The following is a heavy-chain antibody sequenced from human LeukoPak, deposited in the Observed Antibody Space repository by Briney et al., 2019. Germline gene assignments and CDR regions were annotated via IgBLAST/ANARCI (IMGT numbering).Heavy chain of an antibody. J-gene: IGHJ4*02. CDR3: AKMTGFYSSTPFDC. V-gene: IGHV3-23*01. CDR1: GFTFSSYA. CDR2: ISGSGGST. D-gene: IGHD2-21*01. Sequence: PGGSLRLSCAASGFTFSSYAMSWVRQAPGKGLEWVSAISGSGGSTYYADSVKGRFTISRDNSKITLYLQMNSLTAEDTAIYYCAKMTGFYSSTPFDCWGQGTLVTVSS.